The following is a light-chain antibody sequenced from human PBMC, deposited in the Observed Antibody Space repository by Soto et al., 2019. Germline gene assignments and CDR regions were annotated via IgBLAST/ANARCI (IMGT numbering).Light chain of an antibody. CDR2: KIS. Sequence: DVVTTQSPLSLSVTLGQPASISCRSSHSLVYSDGNTYLNWFHQRPGQSPRRLIYKISNRDSGVPDRFSGSGSGTDFTLKISRVEAEDVGIYYCMQGTFWPTFGEGTKV. J-gene: IGKJ4*01. CDR3: MQGTFWPT. V-gene: IGKV2-30*01. CDR1: HSLVYSDGNTY.